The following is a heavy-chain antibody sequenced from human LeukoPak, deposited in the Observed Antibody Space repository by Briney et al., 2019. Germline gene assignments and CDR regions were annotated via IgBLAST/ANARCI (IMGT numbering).Heavy chain of an antibody. CDR3: ASGYSSSSGYYPDYYYYGMDV. Sequence: SVKVSCKASGGTFSSYAISWVRQAPGQGLEWMGGIIPIFGTANYAQKFQGRVTITADESTSTAYMELSSLRSEDTAVYYCASGYSSSSGYYPDYYYYGMDVWGRGTTVTVSS. CDR1: GGTFSSYA. CDR2: IIPIFGTA. D-gene: IGHD3-22*01. V-gene: IGHV1-69*13. J-gene: IGHJ6*02.